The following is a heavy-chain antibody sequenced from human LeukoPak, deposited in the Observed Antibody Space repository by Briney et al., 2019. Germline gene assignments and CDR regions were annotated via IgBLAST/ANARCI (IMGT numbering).Heavy chain of an antibody. J-gene: IGHJ3*02. Sequence: GGSLRLSCAASGFTFSDYYMSWIRQAPGKGLEWVSYISSSGSTIYYADSVKGRFTISRDNAKNSLYLQMNSLKTEDTAVYYCVRRREGVAPASDMWGQGTTVTVSS. CDR1: GFTFSDYY. CDR3: VRRREGVAPASDM. CDR2: ISSSGSTI. D-gene: IGHD3-10*01. V-gene: IGHV3-11*01.